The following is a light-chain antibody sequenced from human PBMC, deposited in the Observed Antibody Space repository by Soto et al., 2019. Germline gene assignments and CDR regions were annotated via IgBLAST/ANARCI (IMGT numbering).Light chain of an antibody. CDR3: QQCNSWPQWT. Sequence: EIVLTQSPGTLSLSPWERATLSCRASQSVGTFFAWYQQKPGQAPRLLIYDASNRATGIPARFSGSGSGTDFTLTISSLEPEDFAVYYCQQCNSWPQWTFGQGTKVDIK. CDR2: DAS. CDR1: QSVGTF. V-gene: IGKV3-11*01. J-gene: IGKJ1*01.